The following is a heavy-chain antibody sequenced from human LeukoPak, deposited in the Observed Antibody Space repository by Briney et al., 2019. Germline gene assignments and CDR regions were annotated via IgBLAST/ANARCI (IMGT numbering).Heavy chain of an antibody. CDR3: AKGTSSSLPRYYFDY. CDR1: GFTFDDYA. D-gene: IGHD6-13*01. V-gene: IGHV3-9*01. CDR2: ISWNSGSI. J-gene: IGHJ4*02. Sequence: PGGSLRLSCAASGFTFDDYAMHWVRQAPGKGLEWVSGISWNSGSIGYADSVKGRFTISRDNAKNFLYLQMNSLRAEDTALYYCAKGTSSSLPRYYFDYWGQGTLVTVSS.